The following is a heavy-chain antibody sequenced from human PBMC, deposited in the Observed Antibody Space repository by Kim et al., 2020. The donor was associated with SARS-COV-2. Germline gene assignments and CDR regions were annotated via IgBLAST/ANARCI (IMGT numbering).Heavy chain of an antibody. J-gene: IGHJ4*02. CDR2: IKPGSSTT. CDR1: GYTFINYD. Sequence: ASVKVSCKASGYTFINYDIHWVRQAPGQGLEWMGWIKPGSSTTNYAQKFQGRVTMTRDTSSSTAYMELTRLTSDDTAMYYCVRGRVNPTSDGSCHLDYWGQGALVTVPP. D-gene: IGHD2-15*01. CDR3: VRGRVNPTSDGSCHLDY. V-gene: IGHV1-2*02.